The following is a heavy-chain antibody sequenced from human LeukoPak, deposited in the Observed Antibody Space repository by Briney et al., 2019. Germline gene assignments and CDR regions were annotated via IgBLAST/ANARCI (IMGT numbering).Heavy chain of an antibody. V-gene: IGHV3-53*01. Sequence: GGSLRLSCAGSGFTFSGYSLNWVRQAPGKGLEWVSVIYSGGSTYYADSVKGRFTISRDNSKNTLYLQMNSLRAEDTAVYYCAKDPRGGIAAADHDYWGQGTLVTVSS. CDR1: GFTFSGYS. CDR3: AKDPRGGIAAADHDY. D-gene: IGHD6-13*01. J-gene: IGHJ4*02. CDR2: IYSGGST.